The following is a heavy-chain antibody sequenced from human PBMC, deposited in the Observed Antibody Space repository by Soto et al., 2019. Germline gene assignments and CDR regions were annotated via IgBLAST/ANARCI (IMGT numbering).Heavy chain of an antibody. Sequence: SLTGTVSGGAISSYYWSWFRQPPGKGLEWIADIYYSGSTNYSPSLKSRVTISVDTSKNQFSLNLSSVTAADTAVYFCATYVPDKLAVAGTSDAFDIWGQGTMVTVSS. V-gene: IGHV4-59*01. CDR2: IYYSGST. CDR1: GGAISSYY. D-gene: IGHD6-19*01. J-gene: IGHJ3*02. CDR3: ATYVPDKLAVAGTSDAFDI.